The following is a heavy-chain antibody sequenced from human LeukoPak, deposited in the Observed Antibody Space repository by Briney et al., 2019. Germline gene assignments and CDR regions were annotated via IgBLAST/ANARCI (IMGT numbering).Heavy chain of an antibody. CDR1: GGTFSSYA. Sequence: ASVKVSCKASGGTFSSYAISWVRQAPGQGLEWMGGIIPIFGTANYAQKFQGRVTITTDESTSTAYMELSSLRSEDTAVYYCASGQAARALDYWGQGTLVTVSS. J-gene: IGHJ4*02. D-gene: IGHD6-6*01. CDR3: ASGQAARALDY. CDR2: IIPIFGTA. V-gene: IGHV1-69*05.